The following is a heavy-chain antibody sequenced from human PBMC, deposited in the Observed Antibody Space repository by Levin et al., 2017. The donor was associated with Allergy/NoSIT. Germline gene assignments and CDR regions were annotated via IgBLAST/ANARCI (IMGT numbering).Heavy chain of an antibody. V-gene: IGHV1-2*02. Sequence: GESLKISCKASGYTFTGYYMHWVRQAPGQGLEWMGWINPNSGGTNYAQKFQGRVTMTRDTSISTAYMELSRLRSDDTAVYYCARGAPAAITTSDYWGQGTLVTVSS. CDR2: INPNSGGT. D-gene: IGHD2-2*01. J-gene: IGHJ4*02. CDR3: ARGAPAAITTSDY. CDR1: GYTFTGYY.